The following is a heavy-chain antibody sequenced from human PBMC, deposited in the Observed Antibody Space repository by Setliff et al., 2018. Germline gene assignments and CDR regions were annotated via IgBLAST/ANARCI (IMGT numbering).Heavy chain of an antibody. J-gene: IGHJ4*02. D-gene: IGHD2-21*01. CDR3: ARGYCDGIGCPAPLYYFDS. Sequence: GASVKVSCKASGYSFTLYAMHWMRQAPGQRLEWMGWMNIDNGKPEYSQEFQDRVTFTRDTFAETDYMELRSLISDDMAVYYCARGYCDGIGCPAPLYYFDSWGQGTLVTVSS. CDR2: MNIDNGKP. V-gene: IGHV1-3*03. CDR1: GYSFTLYA.